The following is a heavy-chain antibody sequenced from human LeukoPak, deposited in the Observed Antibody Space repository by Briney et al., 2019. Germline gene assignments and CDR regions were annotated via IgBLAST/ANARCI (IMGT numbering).Heavy chain of an antibody. CDR2: ITSSSSPT. V-gene: IGHV3-48*01. D-gene: IGHD2-2*01. Sequence: GGSLRLSCAASGLIFSDYSMNWVRQAPGKGLEWVSYITSSSSPTFYADSVKGRFTISRDNAKNSLFLQMNSLRAEDTAVYYCARGEPYHCSSTSCHYDYWGQGTLVTVSS. CDR3: ARGEPYHCSSTSCHYDY. J-gene: IGHJ4*02. CDR1: GLIFSDYS.